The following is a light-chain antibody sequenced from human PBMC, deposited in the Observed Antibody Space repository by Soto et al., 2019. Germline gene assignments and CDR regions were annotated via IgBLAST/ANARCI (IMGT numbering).Light chain of an antibody. V-gene: IGKV1-5*01. Sequence: IQMPQAPWNLSQSIKDRVIINCRAKQSISSWLAWYQQKPGKAPNLLIYDASSLQSGVPSRFSGSGSGTEFTLTISSLQPDDFATYYCQQYNSYSRTFAQGTKVDI. CDR1: QSISSW. CDR2: DAS. J-gene: IGKJ1*01. CDR3: QQYNSYSRT.